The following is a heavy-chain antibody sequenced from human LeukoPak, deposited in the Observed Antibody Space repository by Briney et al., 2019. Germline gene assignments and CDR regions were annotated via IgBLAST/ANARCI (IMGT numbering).Heavy chain of an antibody. J-gene: IGHJ4*02. Sequence: GGSLRLSCAPSGFTFRNYGMHWVRQAPGKGLEWVSGLWYDGRNKAYADSVKGRFTISRDNSENMLYLQMNSLRDEDTAVYYCARGLMTPNTYCDYWGQGTLVTVSS. CDR3: ARGLMTPNTYCDY. CDR1: GFTFRNYG. CDR2: LWYDGRNK. D-gene: IGHD2-8*01. V-gene: IGHV3-33*01.